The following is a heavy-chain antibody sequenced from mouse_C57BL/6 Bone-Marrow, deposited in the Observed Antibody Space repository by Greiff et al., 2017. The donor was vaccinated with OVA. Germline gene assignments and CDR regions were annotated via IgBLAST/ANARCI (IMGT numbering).Heavy chain of an antibody. CDR3: TTGGAMDY. V-gene: IGHV14-4*01. CDR2: IDPENGDT. J-gene: IGHJ4*01. Sequence: LVESGAELVRPGASVKLSCTASGFNIKDDYMHWVKQRPEQGLEWIGWIDPENGDTEYASKFQGKATITADTSSNTAYLQLSSLTSEDTAVYYCTTGGAMDYWGQGTSVTVSS. CDR1: GFNIKDDY.